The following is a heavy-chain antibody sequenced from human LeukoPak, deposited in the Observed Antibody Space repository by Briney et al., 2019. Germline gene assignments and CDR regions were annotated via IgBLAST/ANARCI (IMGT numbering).Heavy chain of an antibody. CDR3: ARMLAVAGRLIYGMDV. J-gene: IGHJ6*02. D-gene: IGHD6-19*01. CDR2: IIPIFGTA. V-gene: IGHV1-69*01. Sequence: VASVKVSCKASGGTFSSYAISWVRQAPGQGLEWMGGIIPIFGTANYAQKFQGRVTITADESTSTAYMELSSLRSEDTAVYYCARMLAVAGRLIYGMDVWGQGTTVTVSS. CDR1: GGTFSSYA.